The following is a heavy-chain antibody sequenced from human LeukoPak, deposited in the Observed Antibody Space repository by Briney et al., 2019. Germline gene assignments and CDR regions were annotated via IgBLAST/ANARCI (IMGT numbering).Heavy chain of an antibody. D-gene: IGHD2-15*01. CDR3: AKDAPPCSGGSCYSGYYFYGMDV. V-gene: IGHV3-30*18. CDR1: GLTFSSYG. J-gene: IGHJ6*04. CDR2: ISYDGSNK. Sequence: GGSLRLYCVVSGLTFSSYGMHWVRQVPGQGLEWVAVISYDGSNKYYADSVKERFTISRDNSKNTLYLQMNSLRAEDTAVFYCAKDAPPCSGGSCYSGYYFYGMDVWGKGTTVTVSS.